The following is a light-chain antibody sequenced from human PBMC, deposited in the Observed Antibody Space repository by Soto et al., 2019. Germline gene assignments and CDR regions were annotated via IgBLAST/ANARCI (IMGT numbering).Light chain of an antibody. CDR2: WAS. V-gene: IGKV4-1*01. J-gene: IGKJ2*01. CDR3: QQDECTPPT. Sequence: DIVMTQSPDSLAVSLGERATINCKSSQSVLYSSNNKNYLAWYQQRPGQPPKLPIYWASTRESGVPDRFSGRGSGTACTLTISSLQADDVAVYYCQQDECTPPTLGQGTKLEIK. CDR1: QSVLYSSNNKNY.